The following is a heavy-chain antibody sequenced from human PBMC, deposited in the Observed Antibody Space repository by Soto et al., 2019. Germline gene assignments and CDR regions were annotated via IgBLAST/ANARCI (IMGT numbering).Heavy chain of an antibody. CDR2: IYWNDDK. D-gene: IGHD2-2*02. CDR3: AHSRYCSSTSCYNYYYGMDV. Sequence: SGPTLVNPTQTLTLTCTFSGFSLSTSGVGVGWIRQPPGKALEWLALIYWNDDKRYSPSLKSRLTITKDTSKNQVVLTMANMDPVDTATYYCAHSRYCSSTSCYNYYYGMDVWGQGTTVTVSS. CDR1: GFSLSTSGVG. V-gene: IGHV2-5*01. J-gene: IGHJ6*02.